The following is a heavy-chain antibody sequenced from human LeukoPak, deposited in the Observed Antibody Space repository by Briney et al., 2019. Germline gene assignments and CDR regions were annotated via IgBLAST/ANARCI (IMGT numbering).Heavy chain of an antibody. CDR1: GFTFSSYG. CDR2: ISWNSGSI. J-gene: IGHJ3*02. V-gene: IGHV3-9*01. D-gene: IGHD2-15*01. Sequence: GRSLRLSCAASGFTFSSYGMHWVRQAPGKGLEWVSGISWNSGSIGYADSVKGRFTISRDNAKNSLYLQMNSLRAEDTALYYCAKEYCSDGSCYDDAFDIWGQGTMVTVSS. CDR3: AKEYCSDGSCYDDAFDI.